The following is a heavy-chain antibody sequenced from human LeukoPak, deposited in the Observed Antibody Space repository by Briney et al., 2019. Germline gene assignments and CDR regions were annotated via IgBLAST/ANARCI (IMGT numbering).Heavy chain of an antibody. CDR1: GGSISSYY. J-gene: IGHJ5*02. CDR2: IYYSGST. CDR3: ARDGWFGENWFDP. D-gene: IGHD3-10*01. V-gene: IGHV4-59*01. Sequence: SETLSLTCTVSGGSISSYYWSWIRQPPGKGLEWIGYIYYSGSTNYNPSLKSRVTISVDTSKSQFSLKLSSVTAADTAVYYCARDGWFGENWFDPWGQGTLVTVSS.